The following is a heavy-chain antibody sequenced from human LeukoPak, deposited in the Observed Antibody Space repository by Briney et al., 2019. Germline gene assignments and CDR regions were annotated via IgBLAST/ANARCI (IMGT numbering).Heavy chain of an antibody. CDR3: ARVPTTVVIKGAFDI. J-gene: IGHJ3*02. Sequence: SETLSLTCAVYGGSFSGYYWSWIRQPPGKGLEWIGYIYYSGSTYYNPSLKSRVTISVDTSKNQFSLKLSSVTAADTAVYYCARVPTTVVIKGAFDIWGQGTMVTVSS. CDR2: IYYSGST. D-gene: IGHD4-23*01. CDR1: GGSFSGYY. V-gene: IGHV4-34*09.